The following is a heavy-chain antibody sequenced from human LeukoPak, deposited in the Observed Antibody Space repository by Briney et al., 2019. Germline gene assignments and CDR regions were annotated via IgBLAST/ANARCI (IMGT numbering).Heavy chain of an antibody. V-gene: IGHV3-48*04. CDR2: ISSASSTI. CDR1: SGSS. D-gene: IGHD5-18*01. CDR3: AREGVGYGYFGYMDV. Sequence: GGSLRLSCTASSGSSMNWVRQAPGKGLEWVAYISSASSTIYYADSVEGRFTISRDNAQNSLNLQMNSPRAEDTAVYYCAREGVGYGYFGYMDVWGKGTTVTVSS. J-gene: IGHJ6*03.